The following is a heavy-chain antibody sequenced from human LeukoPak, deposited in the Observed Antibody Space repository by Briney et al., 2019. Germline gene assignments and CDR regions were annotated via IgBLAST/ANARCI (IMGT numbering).Heavy chain of an antibody. CDR1: GSTFRRYA. V-gene: IGHV3-64*01. Sequence: GGPLRLSCAASGSTFRRYAMHWVRQAPGKGLEYVSAISSDGSSTYYANAVKGRFTISRDNSKNTLYLQMGSLRAEDMAVYYCARRESSGHYDYWGQGTLVTVSS. D-gene: IGHD3-22*01. J-gene: IGHJ4*02. CDR3: ARRESSGHYDY. CDR2: ISSDGSST.